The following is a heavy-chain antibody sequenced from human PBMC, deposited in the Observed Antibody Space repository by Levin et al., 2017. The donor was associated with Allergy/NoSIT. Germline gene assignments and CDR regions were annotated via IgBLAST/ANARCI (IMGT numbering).Heavy chain of an antibody. CDR2: FDPEDGET. Sequence: ASVKVSCKVSGYTLTAFSIHWVRQAPGKGLEWVGGFDPEDGETIYAQKFQGRVTVTEDTSTDTGYMELSSLRSEDTAVYYCATVNRGGTIAVAASLGYGMDVWGQGTTVTVSS. V-gene: IGHV1-24*01. D-gene: IGHD6-19*01. CDR1: GYTLTAFS. CDR3: ATVNRGGTIAVAASLGYGMDV. J-gene: IGHJ6*02.